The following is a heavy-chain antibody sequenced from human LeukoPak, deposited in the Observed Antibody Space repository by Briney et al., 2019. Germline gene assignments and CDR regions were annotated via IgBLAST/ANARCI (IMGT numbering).Heavy chain of an antibody. V-gene: IGHV3-23*01. J-gene: IGHJ4*02. Sequence: PGGSLRLSYAASGFTFSSYAMSWVRQAPGKGLEWVSAISGSGGSTYYADSVKGRFTISRDNSKNTLYLQMNSLRAEDTAVYYCAKDEAIAAAGTGDYWGQGTLVTVSS. D-gene: IGHD6-13*01. CDR2: ISGSGGST. CDR3: AKDEAIAAAGTGDY. CDR1: GFTFSSYA.